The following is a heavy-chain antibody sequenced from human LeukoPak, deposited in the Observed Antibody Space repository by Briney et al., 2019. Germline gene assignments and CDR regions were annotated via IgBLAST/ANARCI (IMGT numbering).Heavy chain of an antibody. Sequence: SETLSLTCTVSGGSISSSSYYWGWIRQPPGKGLEWIGSIYYSGSTYYNPSLKSRVTISVDTSKNQFSLKLSSVTAADTAVYYCARQSRSNILTGFFDYWGQGTLVTVSS. CDR3: ARQSRSNILTGFFDY. CDR2: IYYSGST. CDR1: GGSISSSSYY. J-gene: IGHJ4*02. D-gene: IGHD3-9*01. V-gene: IGHV4-39*01.